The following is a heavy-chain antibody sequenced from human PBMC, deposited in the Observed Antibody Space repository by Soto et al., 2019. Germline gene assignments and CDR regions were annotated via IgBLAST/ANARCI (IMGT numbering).Heavy chain of an antibody. D-gene: IGHD2-8*01. J-gene: IGHJ6*02. CDR1: GYSFASYW. Sequence: ESLKISCKGSGYSFASYWISWVRQMPGKGLEWMGRIDPSDSYTNYSPSFQGHVTISADKSISTAYLQWSSLKASDTAMYYCAREGYCTNGVCYRHYYYGMDVWGQGTTVTVSS. CDR3: AREGYCTNGVCYRHYYYGMDV. CDR2: IDPSDSYT. V-gene: IGHV5-10-1*01.